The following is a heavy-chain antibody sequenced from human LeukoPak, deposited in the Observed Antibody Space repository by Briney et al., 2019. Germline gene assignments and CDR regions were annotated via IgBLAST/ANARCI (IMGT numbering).Heavy chain of an antibody. V-gene: IGHV4-38-2*02. CDR2: IYHSGST. D-gene: IGHD5-12*01. CDR3: ARDRGYGDHPSWFDP. Sequence: SETLSLTCTVSGYSISSGYYWGWIRQPPGKGLEWIGSIYHSGSTYYNPSLKSRVTISVDTSKNQFSLKLSSVTAADTAVYYCARDRGYGDHPSWFDPWGQGTQVTVSS. CDR1: GYSISSGYY. J-gene: IGHJ5*02.